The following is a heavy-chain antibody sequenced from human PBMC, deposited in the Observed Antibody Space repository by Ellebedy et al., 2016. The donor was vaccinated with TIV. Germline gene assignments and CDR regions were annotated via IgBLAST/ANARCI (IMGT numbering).Heavy chain of an antibody. V-gene: IGHV5-10-1*01. Sequence: PGGSLRLSGKRSGYSFTSYWISWLRQMPGKGLEWMGRIDPSDSYTNYSPSFQGHVTISADKSISTAYLQWSSLKASDTAMYYGARDGYKIAAAGTRWFDPWGQGTLVTVSS. CDR2: IDPSDSYT. CDR1: GYSFTSYW. CDR3: ARDGYKIAAAGTRWFDP. D-gene: IGHD6-13*01. J-gene: IGHJ5*02.